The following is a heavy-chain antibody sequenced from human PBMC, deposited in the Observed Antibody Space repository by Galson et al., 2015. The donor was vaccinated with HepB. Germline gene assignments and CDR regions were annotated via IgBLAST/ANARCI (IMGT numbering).Heavy chain of an antibody. D-gene: IGHD1-7*01. Sequence: SLRLSCAASGFTLSGFWMYWFRQPPGKGPLYVSRIDADGTTTIYADSVKGRFTISRDNAKNTLYLQMNSLRAEDTAVYYCARGNYGLDLWGQGSLVTVSS. J-gene: IGHJ5*02. CDR1: GFTLSGFW. CDR2: IDADGTTT. V-gene: IGHV3-74*01. CDR3: ARGNYGLDL.